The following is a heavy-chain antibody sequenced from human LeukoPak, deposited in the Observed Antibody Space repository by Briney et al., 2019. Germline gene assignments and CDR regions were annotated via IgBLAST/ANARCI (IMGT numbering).Heavy chain of an antibody. D-gene: IGHD2-15*01. CDR3: ARGLKASAY. V-gene: IGHV3-7*04. CDR2: IKEDGSEK. Sequence: GGSLRLSCAASGFTFSHYWMSWVRQAPGKGLEWVANIKEDGSEKNYVDSVRGRFTISRDNAKNSLYLQMNSLRAEDTAVYYCARGLKASAYWGQGTLVTVSA. J-gene: IGHJ4*02. CDR1: GFTFSHYW.